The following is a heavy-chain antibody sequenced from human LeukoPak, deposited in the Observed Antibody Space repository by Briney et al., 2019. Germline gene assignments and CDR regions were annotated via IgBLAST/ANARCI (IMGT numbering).Heavy chain of an antibody. D-gene: IGHD5-12*01. V-gene: IGHV3-7*03. CDR3: ARDSTWQLDY. Sequence: GGSLRLSCAASGSTFSSYAMSWARQAPGKGLEWVANIKEDGSVKYYVDSVKGRFTISRDNTKNALYLQMNSLRADDTAVYFCARDSTWQLDYWGQGTLITVSS. J-gene: IGHJ4*02. CDR1: GSTFSSYA. CDR2: IKEDGSVK.